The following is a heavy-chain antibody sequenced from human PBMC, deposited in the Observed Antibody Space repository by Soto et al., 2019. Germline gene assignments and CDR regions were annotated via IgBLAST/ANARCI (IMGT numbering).Heavy chain of an antibody. J-gene: IGHJ4*02. V-gene: IGHV1-3*01. Sequence: GASAKVSCKASGYTFTSYAMHWVRQAPGQRLEWMGWINAGNGNTKYSQKFQGRVTITRDTSASTAYMELSSLRSEDTAVYYCARSVAPYYFDYWGQGTLVTVSS. CDR1: GYTFTSYA. CDR2: INAGNGNT. CDR3: ARSVAPYYFDY. D-gene: IGHD2-15*01.